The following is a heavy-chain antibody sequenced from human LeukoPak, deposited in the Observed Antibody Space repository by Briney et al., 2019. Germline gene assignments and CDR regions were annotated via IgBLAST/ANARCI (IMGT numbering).Heavy chain of an antibody. D-gene: IGHD5-12*01. CDR3: ARPVDRDALDI. J-gene: IGHJ3*02. Sequence: GESLKISCKGSGYIFTNYWIGWVRQMPGKGLEWMGIIFPGDSDTRYSPSFQGQVTISADKSISTAYLQWSSLKTSDTAIYYCARPVDRDALDIWGQGTMVTVSS. V-gene: IGHV5-51*01. CDR1: GYIFTNYW. CDR2: IFPGDSDT.